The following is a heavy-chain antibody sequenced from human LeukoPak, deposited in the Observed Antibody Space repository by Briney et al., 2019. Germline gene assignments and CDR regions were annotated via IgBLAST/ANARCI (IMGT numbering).Heavy chain of an antibody. CDR2: MNPNSGNT. Sequence: ASVKVSCSASGYTFTSYDINWVRQATGQGLEWMGWMNPNSGNTGYAQKFQGRVTMTRNTSISTAYMELSSLRSEDTAVYYCARARPESIFGVVINYYYYGMDVWGQGTTVTVSS. V-gene: IGHV1-8*01. D-gene: IGHD3-3*01. CDR3: ARARPESIFGVVINYYYYGMDV. CDR1: GYTFTSYD. J-gene: IGHJ6*02.